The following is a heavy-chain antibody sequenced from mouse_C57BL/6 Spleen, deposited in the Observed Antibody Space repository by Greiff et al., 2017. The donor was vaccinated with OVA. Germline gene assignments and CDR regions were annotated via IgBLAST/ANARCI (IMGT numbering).Heavy chain of an antibody. CDR3: ARDRGYFDV. V-gene: IGHV5-16*01. Sequence: VQLKESEGGLVQPGSSMKLSCTASGFTFSDYYMAWVRQVPEKGLEWVANINYDGSSTYYLDSLKSRFIISRDNAKNILYLQMSSLKSEDTATYYCARDRGYFDVWGTGTTVTVSS. CDR1: GFTFSDYY. CDR2: INYDGSST. J-gene: IGHJ1*03.